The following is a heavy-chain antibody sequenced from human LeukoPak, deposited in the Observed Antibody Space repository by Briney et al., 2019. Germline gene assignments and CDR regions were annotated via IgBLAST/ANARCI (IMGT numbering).Heavy chain of an antibody. CDR1: GFTFSSYG. J-gene: IGHJ3*02. CDR3: AKDIMAGFDVFDI. D-gene: IGHD6-19*01. Sequence: TGGSLRLSCAAYGFTFSSYGMHWVRQAPGKGLEWVAFIRYDGSNKYYADSVKGRFTISRDNSKNALYLQMNSLRAEDTAVYYCAKDIMAGFDVFDIWGQGTMVTVSS. V-gene: IGHV3-30*02. CDR2: IRYDGSNK.